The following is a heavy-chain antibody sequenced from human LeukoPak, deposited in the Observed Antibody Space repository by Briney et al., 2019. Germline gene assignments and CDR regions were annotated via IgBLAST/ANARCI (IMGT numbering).Heavy chain of an antibody. CDR3: ARDYKYAFDN. Sequence: HPGGSLRLPCAASGFTFSDYSMNWVRQAPGKGLEWISYIGIDSGNTNYADSVKGRFTISGDKAKNSLYLQMNSLRVEDTAVYYCARDYKYAFDNWGQGTLVTVSS. J-gene: IGHJ4*02. D-gene: IGHD5-24*01. CDR1: GFTFSDYS. V-gene: IGHV3-48*01. CDR2: IGIDSGNT.